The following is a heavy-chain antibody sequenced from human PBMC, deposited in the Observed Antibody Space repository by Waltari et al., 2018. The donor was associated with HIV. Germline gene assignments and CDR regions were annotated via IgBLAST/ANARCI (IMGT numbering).Heavy chain of an antibody. V-gene: IGHV3-23*01. CDR3: ARGRGDCGGDCYYLDY. CDR2: ITVNGGRT. CDR1: GFTLRGHA. D-gene: IGHD2-21*02. J-gene: IGHJ4*02. Sequence: EVQLLESGGDLVQPGGSLRLSCAASGFTLRGHAMTWVRQAPGKGRELVSFITVNGGRTYYADSVKGRFSISRDNSKNTMSLQMNSLRAEDTAVYYCARGRGDCGGDCYYLDYWGQGALVTVSS.